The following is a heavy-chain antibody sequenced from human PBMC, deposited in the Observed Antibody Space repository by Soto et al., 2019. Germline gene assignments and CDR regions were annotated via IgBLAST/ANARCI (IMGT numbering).Heavy chain of an antibody. CDR2: IYYSGST. CDR3: ARDRNGYKYYYYGMDV. Sequence: PSETLSLTCTVSGGSISSYYWSWIRQPPGKGLEWIGYIYYSGSTNYNPSLKSRVTISVDTSKNQFSLKLSSVTAADTAVYYCARDRNGYKYYYYGMDVWGQGTTVTVSS. V-gene: IGHV4-59*01. J-gene: IGHJ6*02. D-gene: IGHD5-18*01. CDR1: GGSISSYY.